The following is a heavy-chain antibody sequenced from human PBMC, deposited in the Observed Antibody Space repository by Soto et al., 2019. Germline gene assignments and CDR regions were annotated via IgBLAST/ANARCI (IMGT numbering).Heavy chain of an antibody. V-gene: IGHV3-30*18. D-gene: IGHD2-2*01. J-gene: IGHJ4*02. Sequence: GGSLRLSCAASGFTFNNYGMHWVRQAPGKGLEWVAIISFDGSDNYYADSVKGRFTISRDNSKNTLYLQMNSLRIEDTAVYYFANDRGYCTSTSCRLGIPDDYWGQGTLVTVSS. CDR1: GFTFNNYG. CDR3: ANDRGYCTSTSCRLGIPDDY. CDR2: ISFDGSDN.